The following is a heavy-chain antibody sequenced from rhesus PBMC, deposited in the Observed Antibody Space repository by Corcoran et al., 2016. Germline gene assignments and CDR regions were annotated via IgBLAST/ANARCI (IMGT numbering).Heavy chain of an antibody. Sequence: EAPGKGLEWFSASNSGGGSTYYADSVKGRFTISRDNSENTLSLQMNSLKAEDTAMYYCAKGGLVPDYWGQGVLVTVSS. D-gene: IGHD2-2*01. CDR2: SNSGGGST. J-gene: IGHJ4*01. CDR3: AKGGLVPDY. V-gene: IGHV3S25*01.